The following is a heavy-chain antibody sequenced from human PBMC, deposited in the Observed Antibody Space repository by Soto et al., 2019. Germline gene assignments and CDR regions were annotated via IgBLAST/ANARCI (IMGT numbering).Heavy chain of an antibody. D-gene: IGHD2-15*01. J-gene: IGHJ4*02. CDR2: TYYRSKWYN. V-gene: IGHV6-1*01. CDR3: ARSQGFLDY. Sequence: SQTLSLTCAISGDSVSSNSAAWNWIRQSPSGGLEWLGRTYYRSKWYNEYAVSVKGRITVNPDTSKNQLSLQLNSVTPEDTAIYYCARSQGFLDYWGQGTLVTVSS. CDR1: GDSVSSNSAA.